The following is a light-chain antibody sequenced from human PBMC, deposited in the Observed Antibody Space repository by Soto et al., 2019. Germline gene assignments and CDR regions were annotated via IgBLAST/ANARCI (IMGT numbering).Light chain of an antibody. CDR2: EVS. Sequence: QSALTQPAAVSGSPGQSITVSCTGTSSDVGAYNYVSWYQQHPGKVPKLMIYEVSNRPSGISNRFSGSKSGNTASLTISGLQAEDEADYYCSSITTRSTVVFGGGTKVTVL. CDR3: SSITTRSTVV. J-gene: IGLJ2*01. V-gene: IGLV2-14*01. CDR1: SSDVGAYNY.